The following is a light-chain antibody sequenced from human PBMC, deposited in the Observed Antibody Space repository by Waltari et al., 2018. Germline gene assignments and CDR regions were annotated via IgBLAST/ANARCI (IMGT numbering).Light chain of an antibody. CDR3: QQIISYPFT. Sequence: IQLTQSPSSLSASIGDRVTLTCRASQGISSYLAWYQQQPRKAPKLLIYYASTLQTGGPSRFSGSGSGTDFTLTISRLQPEDFATYYCQQIISYPFTFGPGTKV. V-gene: IGKV1-9*01. CDR2: YAS. J-gene: IGKJ3*01. CDR1: QGISSY.